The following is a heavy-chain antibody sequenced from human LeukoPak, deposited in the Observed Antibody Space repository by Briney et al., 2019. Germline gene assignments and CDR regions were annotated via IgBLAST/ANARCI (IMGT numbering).Heavy chain of an antibody. CDR2: INPNSGGT. Sequence: ASVKVSCKASGDTFTGYYMHWVRQAPGQGLEWMGWINPNSGGTNYAQTYQGRVTMTRDTSISTASMELSRLRSDDTAVYYCARDRKNYYGSGSYYNANWFDPWGQGTLVTVSS. V-gene: IGHV1-2*02. CDR3: ARDRKNYYGSGSYYNANWFDP. J-gene: IGHJ5*02. D-gene: IGHD3-10*01. CDR1: GDTFTGYY.